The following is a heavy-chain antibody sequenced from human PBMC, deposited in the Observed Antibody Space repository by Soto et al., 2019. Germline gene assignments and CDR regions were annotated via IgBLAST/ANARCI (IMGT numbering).Heavy chain of an antibody. CDR2: LYYGRSA. Sequence: SETLSLTCAVSGDSISSYYCMWIRQPPGKGLESIGDLYYGRSANYNPSLKSRVTLSVDKSTNQFSLKLSSMTAADTAVYYCARSSQYSYDSSEGNFDSWGRGTLVTVSS. J-gene: IGHJ4*02. V-gene: IGHV4-59*12. CDR3: ARSSQYSYDSSEGNFDS. CDR1: GDSISSYY. D-gene: IGHD3-22*01.